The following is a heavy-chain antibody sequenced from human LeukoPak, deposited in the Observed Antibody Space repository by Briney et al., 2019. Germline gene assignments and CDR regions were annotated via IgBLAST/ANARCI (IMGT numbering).Heavy chain of an antibody. V-gene: IGHV3-74*01. Sequence: GGSLRLSCVASGFTFSSYWMYWVRQAPGKGLVWVSRIKSDGSSTSYADSVKGRFTVSRDNAKNTLYLQMNSLRAEDTAMYYCARGVTDRTYYDILTHTSVNYYYGMDVWGQGTTVTVSS. J-gene: IGHJ6*02. CDR3: ARGVTDRTYYDILTHTSVNYYYGMDV. D-gene: IGHD3-9*01. CDR2: IKSDGSST. CDR1: GFTFSSYW.